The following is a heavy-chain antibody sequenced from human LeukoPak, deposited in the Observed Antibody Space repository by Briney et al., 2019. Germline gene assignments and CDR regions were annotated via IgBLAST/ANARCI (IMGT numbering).Heavy chain of an antibody. CDR1: GGSISSYY. V-gene: IGHV4-59*01. D-gene: IGHD3-10*01. Sequence: SETLSLTCTVSGGSISSYYWSWIRQSPGKGLECIGCIHYTGSTNYNPSLKSRVTISVETSKNQFSLKLKSVTAADTAVYYCARGGYYGSGNDFRFDPWGQGTLVTVSS. J-gene: IGHJ5*02. CDR3: ARGGYYGSGNDFRFDP. CDR2: IHYTGST.